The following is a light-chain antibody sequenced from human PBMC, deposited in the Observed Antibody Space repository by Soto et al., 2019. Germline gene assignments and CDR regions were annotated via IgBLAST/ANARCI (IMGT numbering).Light chain of an antibody. CDR2: DAS. CDR3: QQRSNWIT. J-gene: IGKJ5*01. CDR1: QSVSSY. V-gene: IGKV3-11*01. Sequence: EIVLTQSPATLSLSPGERDTLSCRASQSVSSYLAWYQQKPGQAPRLLIYDASNRATGIPARFSGSGSGTDFTLTISSLEPEYFAVYYCQQRSNWITFGQGTRLEIK.